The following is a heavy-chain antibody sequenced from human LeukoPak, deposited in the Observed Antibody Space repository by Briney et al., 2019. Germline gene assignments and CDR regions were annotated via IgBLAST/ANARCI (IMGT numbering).Heavy chain of an antibody. CDR1: GGSISSYY. CDR2: IYYSGST. V-gene: IGHV4-59*01. Sequence: PSETLSLTCTVSGGSISSYYWSWIRQPPGKGLEWIGYIYYSGSTNYNPSLKSRVTLSLDTSQNQFSLRLTSVTAADTALYYCAGGFATPSDFYMDVWGRGTTVTVSS. D-gene: IGHD2-2*02. J-gene: IGHJ6*03. CDR3: AGGFATPSDFYMDV.